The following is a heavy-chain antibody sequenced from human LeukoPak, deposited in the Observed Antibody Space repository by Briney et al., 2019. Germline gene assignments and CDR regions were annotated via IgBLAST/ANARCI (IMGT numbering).Heavy chain of an antibody. V-gene: IGHV3-64*01. CDR3: ARGEVVPAAAPHY. J-gene: IGHJ4*02. CDR2: ISSNGGST. CDR1: VFTFSSYA. D-gene: IGHD2-2*01. Sequence: GGSLRLSCAASVFTFSSYAMHWVRQAPGKGLEYVSAISSNGGSTYYANSVKGRFTISRDNSKNTLYLQMGSLRAEDMAVYYCARGEVVPAAAPHYWGQGTLVTVSS.